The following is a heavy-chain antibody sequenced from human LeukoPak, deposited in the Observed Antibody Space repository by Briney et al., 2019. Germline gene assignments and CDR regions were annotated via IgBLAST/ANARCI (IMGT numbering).Heavy chain of an antibody. CDR2: IYYTGST. D-gene: IGHD2-15*01. CDR1: GGSFSGFY. J-gene: IGHJ4*02. Sequence: SETLSLTCAVYGGSFSGFYWSWIRQPPGKGLEWIGYIYYTGSTNYNPSLKSRVTISVDTSKNQFSLKLSSVTAADTAVYYCARGVVAAPQTFDYWGQGTLVAVSS. CDR3: ARGVVAAPQTFDY. V-gene: IGHV4-59*01.